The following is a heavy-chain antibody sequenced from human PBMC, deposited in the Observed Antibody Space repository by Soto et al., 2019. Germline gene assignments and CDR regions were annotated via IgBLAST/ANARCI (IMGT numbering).Heavy chain of an antibody. D-gene: IGHD3-22*01. V-gene: IGHV3-21*01. CDR1: GFTFSSYS. CDR2: ISSSSSYI. Sequence: GGSLRLSCAASGFTFSSYSMNWVRQAPGKGLEWVSSISSSSSYIYYADSVKGRFTISRDNAKNSLYLQMNSLRAEDTAVYYCAKTTNYDSSGYYYSYWGQGTLVTVSS. J-gene: IGHJ4*02. CDR3: AKTTNYDSSGYYYSY.